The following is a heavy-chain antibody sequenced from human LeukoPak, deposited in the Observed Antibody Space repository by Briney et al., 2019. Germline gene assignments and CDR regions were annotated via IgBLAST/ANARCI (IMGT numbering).Heavy chain of an antibody. CDR1: GYTFTDHF. CDR3: ARDGGFSAYSSSWYFSGWFDP. CDR2: INPSGGST. Sequence: ASVKVSCKASGYTFTDHFLHWVRQAPGQGLEWMGIINPSGGSTSYAQTFQGRVTMTRDTSTSTVYMELSSLRSEDTAVYYCARDGGFSAYSSSWYFSGWFDPWGQGTLVTVSS. J-gene: IGHJ5*02. D-gene: IGHD6-13*01. V-gene: IGHV1-46*01.